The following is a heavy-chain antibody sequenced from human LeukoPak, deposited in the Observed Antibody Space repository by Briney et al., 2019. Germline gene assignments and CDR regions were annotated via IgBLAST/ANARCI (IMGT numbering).Heavy chain of an antibody. D-gene: IGHD3-22*01. CDR1: GYTLTELS. Sequence: GASVKVSCKVSGYTLTELSVHWVRQAPGKGLEWMGGFYPEEDETFYTQKFQGRVSMTEDTSVDTAYMELRSLISEDTAVYYCATSRYYFDSDGFYSDAFDIWGQGTMVTVSS. CDR3: ATSRYYFDSDGFYSDAFDI. J-gene: IGHJ3*02. CDR2: FYPEEDET. V-gene: IGHV1-24*01.